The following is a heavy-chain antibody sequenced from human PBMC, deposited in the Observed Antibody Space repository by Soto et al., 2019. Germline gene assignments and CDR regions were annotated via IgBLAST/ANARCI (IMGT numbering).Heavy chain of an antibody. V-gene: IGHV4-39*01. Sequence: SETLSLTCTVSGGSISSSSYYWGWIRQPPGKGLEWIGEINHSGSTNYNPSLKSRVTISVDTSKNQFSLKLSSVTAADTAVYYCARPFGEVDYWGQGTLVTVSS. J-gene: IGHJ4*02. D-gene: IGHD3-10*01. CDR1: GGSISSSSYY. CDR2: INHSGST. CDR3: ARPFGEVDY.